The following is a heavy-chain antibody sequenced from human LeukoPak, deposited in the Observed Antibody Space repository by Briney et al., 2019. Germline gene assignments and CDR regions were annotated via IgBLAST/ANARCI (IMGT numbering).Heavy chain of an antibody. CDR2: IYYSGGT. CDR1: GGSISSYY. Sequence: SETLSLTCTVSGGSISSYYWSWIRQPPGKGLEWIGYIYYSGGTNYNPSLKSRVTISVDTSKNQFSLKLSSVTAADTAVYYCARDRLPYVDYWGQGTLVTVSS. J-gene: IGHJ4*02. CDR3: ARDRLPYVDY. D-gene: IGHD6-25*01. V-gene: IGHV4-59*01.